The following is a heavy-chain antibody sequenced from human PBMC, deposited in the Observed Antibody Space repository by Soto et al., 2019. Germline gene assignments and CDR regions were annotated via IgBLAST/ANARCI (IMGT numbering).Heavy chain of an antibody. CDR3: AKGGAAGPDY. CDR1: GGSISSGGYY. CDR2: IYYSGST. Sequence: QVQLQESGPGLVKPSQTLSLTCTVSGGSISSGGYYWSWIRQHPGKGLEWIGYIYYSGSTYYNPSLKSRLPISPDTSKNQFSLRLSSVTAADTAVYYCAKGGAAGPDYWGQGTLDTVSS. D-gene: IGHD6-13*01. V-gene: IGHV4-31*03. J-gene: IGHJ4*02.